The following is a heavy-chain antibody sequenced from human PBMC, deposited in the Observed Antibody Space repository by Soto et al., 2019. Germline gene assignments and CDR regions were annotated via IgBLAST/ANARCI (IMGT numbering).Heavy chain of an antibody. J-gene: IGHJ3*02. Sequence: SETLSLTCAVFGAAISSVNGWSWVRQPPGKGLEWIGEIYHSGRTNYNPSLKSRVTISVDKSTNHFSLKLSSVTAADTAVYYCARSYFDTSGPVGNIWGQGTMVTGSS. CDR1: GAAISSVNG. V-gene: IGHV4-4*02. D-gene: IGHD3-22*01. CDR2: IYHSGRT. CDR3: ARSYFDTSGPVGNI.